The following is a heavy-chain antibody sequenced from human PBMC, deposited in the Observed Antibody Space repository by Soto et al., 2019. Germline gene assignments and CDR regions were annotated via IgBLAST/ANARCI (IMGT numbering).Heavy chain of an antibody. CDR3: ASRRDGYKLRDAFDI. Sequence: QVQLQESGPGLVKPSQTLSLTCTVSGGSISSGGYYWSWIRQHPGKGLEWIGYIYYSGSTYYNPSLKSRVTISVDTSKNQLSLKLSSVTAADTAVYYCASRRDGYKLRDAFDIWGQGTMVTVSS. J-gene: IGHJ3*02. D-gene: IGHD5-12*01. CDR2: IYYSGST. V-gene: IGHV4-31*03. CDR1: GGSISSGGYY.